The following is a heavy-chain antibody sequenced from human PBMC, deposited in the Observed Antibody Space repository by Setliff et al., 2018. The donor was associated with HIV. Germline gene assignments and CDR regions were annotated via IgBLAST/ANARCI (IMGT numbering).Heavy chain of an antibody. CDR1: GFSLSNTRMG. J-gene: IGHJ4*02. CDR2: IYWDDDK. V-gene: IGHV2-5*02. Sequence: SGPTLVNPPETLTLTCTVSGFSLSNTRMGVSWIRQPPGKALEWLAHIYWDDDKRYSPSLNSRLTITKDTSRNQVDLTMTNMDPVDTGTYYCAHFGPYSGYDRAFDYWGQGTLVTVSS. CDR3: AHFGPYSGYDRAFDY. D-gene: IGHD5-12*01.